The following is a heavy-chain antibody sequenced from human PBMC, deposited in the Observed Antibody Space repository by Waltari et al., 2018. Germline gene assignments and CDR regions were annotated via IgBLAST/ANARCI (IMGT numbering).Heavy chain of an antibody. CDR3: GIDDPPPGVGATDYYGMDV. CDR1: GFTFSSYS. CDR2: ISSSSSTI. V-gene: IGHV3-48*01. D-gene: IGHD1-26*01. J-gene: IGHJ6*02. Sequence: EVQLVESGGGLVQPGGSLRLSCAASGFTFSSYSMNWVRQAPGKGLEWVSYISSSSSTIYYADSVKGRFTIARDNAKNSLYLQMNSLGVEDTAVYYCGIDDPPPGVGATDYYGMDVWGQGTTVTVSS.